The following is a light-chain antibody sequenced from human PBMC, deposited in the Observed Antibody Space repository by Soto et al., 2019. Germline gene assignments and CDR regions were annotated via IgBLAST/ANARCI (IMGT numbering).Light chain of an antibody. CDR3: QQSYNTVT. J-gene: IGKJ5*01. CDR2: AAS. Sequence: DIRMTQSPSSLSASVGDRVTITCRASQSISSYLNWYQQKPGKAPKLLIYAASSLQSGVPSRFSGSGSGTDFTLTISSLQPEDFATYYCQQSYNTVTFGQGTRLEIK. V-gene: IGKV1-39*01. CDR1: QSISSY.